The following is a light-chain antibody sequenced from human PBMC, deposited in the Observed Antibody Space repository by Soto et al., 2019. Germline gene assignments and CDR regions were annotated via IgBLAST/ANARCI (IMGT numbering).Light chain of an antibody. Sequence: QSALTQPPSASGTPGQRIILSCSGSTSNIESHSVNWYQQVPGTAPKLLIITNNQRPSGVPDRFSGSKSGASASLAISGLQYEDEATYYCATWDDSRKGVFGTGTKVTVL. CDR2: TNN. CDR3: ATWDDSRKGV. V-gene: IGLV1-44*01. CDR1: TSNIESHS. J-gene: IGLJ1*01.